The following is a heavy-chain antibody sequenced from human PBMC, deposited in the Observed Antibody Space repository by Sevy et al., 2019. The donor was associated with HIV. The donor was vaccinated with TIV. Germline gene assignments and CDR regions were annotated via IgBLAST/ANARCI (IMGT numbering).Heavy chain of an antibody. D-gene: IGHD6-13*01. CDR1: GFTFSSYG. CDR3: AKDHGGQQLVWIKYYYYGMDV. Sequence: GGSLRLSCAASGFTFSSYGMHWVRQAPGKGLEWVAVISYDGSNKYYADSVKGRFTIFRDNSQNTLYLQMKSLRAEDTEEYYCAKDHGGQQLVWIKYYYYGMDVWGQATTVTVSS. V-gene: IGHV3-30*18. CDR2: ISYDGSNK. J-gene: IGHJ6*02.